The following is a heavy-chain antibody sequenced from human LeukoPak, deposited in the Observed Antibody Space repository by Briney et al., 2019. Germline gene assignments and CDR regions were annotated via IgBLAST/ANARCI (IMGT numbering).Heavy chain of an antibody. CDR2: ISDSSGNT. CDR3: AKHYYDTNGPTRAHDY. D-gene: IGHD3-22*01. CDR1: GFTFSNAW. V-gene: IGHV3-23*01. Sequence: PGGSLRLSCAASGFTFSNAWMTWVRRAPGKGLEWVSVISDSSGNTYYAGSVKGRFTISRDNSETTLYLQMNSLRAEDTAVYYCAKHYYDTNGPTRAHDYWGQGTLVTVFS. J-gene: IGHJ4*02.